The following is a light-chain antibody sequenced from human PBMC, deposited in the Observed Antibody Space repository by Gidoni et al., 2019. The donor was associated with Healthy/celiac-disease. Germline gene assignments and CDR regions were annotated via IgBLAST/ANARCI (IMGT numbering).Light chain of an antibody. CDR3: QQYDNLPHT. CDR2: DAS. V-gene: IGKV1-33*01. Sequence: DIKMTQSPSSLSASVGDRFTITCQASQDISNYLNWYQQKPGKAPKLLIYDASNLETGVPTKFSGSGSGTDFTFTISSLQPEDIATYYCQQYDNLPHTFGQGTRLEIK. CDR1: QDISNY. J-gene: IGKJ5*01.